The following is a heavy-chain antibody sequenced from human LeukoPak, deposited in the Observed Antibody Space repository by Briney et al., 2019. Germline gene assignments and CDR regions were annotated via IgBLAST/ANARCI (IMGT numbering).Heavy chain of an antibody. Sequence: GRSLRLSCAASGFTFSTYGVHWVRQAPGKGLEWVAVISYDGGNKYYADSVKGRFTISRDNSKNTLYLQMDSPRPEDTALYYCAGALYYDRSPLDYWGQGTLVTVSS. CDR3: AGALYYDRSPLDY. CDR1: GFTFSTYG. V-gene: IGHV3-30-3*01. J-gene: IGHJ4*02. CDR2: ISYDGGNK. D-gene: IGHD3-22*01.